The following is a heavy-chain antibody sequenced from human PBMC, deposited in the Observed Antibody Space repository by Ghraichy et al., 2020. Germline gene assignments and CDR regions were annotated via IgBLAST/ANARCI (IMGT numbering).Heavy chain of an antibody. V-gene: IGHV3-21*01. D-gene: IGHD3-3*01. Sequence: GESLNISCAASGFTFGSYTFNWVRQAPGKGLEWVSSISSGSGYIYYADSVKGRFTISRDNAKNSLYLQMNSLRAEDAALYYCARDAYDFWSGYHLDHWGQGTLVTVSS. CDR2: ISSGSGYI. CDR1: GFTFGSYT. CDR3: ARDAYDFWSGYHLDH. J-gene: IGHJ4*02.